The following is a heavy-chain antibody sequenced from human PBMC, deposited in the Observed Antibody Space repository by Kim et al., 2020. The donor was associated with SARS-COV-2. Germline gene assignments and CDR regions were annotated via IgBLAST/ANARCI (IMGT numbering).Heavy chain of an antibody. D-gene: IGHD1-26*01. V-gene: IGHV5-51*01. Sequence: RDSPSFQGQVTISADKSISTAYLEGSSLKASDTAMYYCARQVGATKGLDYWGQGTLVTVSS. CDR3: ARQVGATKGLDY. J-gene: IGHJ4*02.